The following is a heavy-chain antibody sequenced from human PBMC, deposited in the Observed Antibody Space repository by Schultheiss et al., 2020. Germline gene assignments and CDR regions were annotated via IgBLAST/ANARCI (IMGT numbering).Heavy chain of an antibody. CDR2: IYYSGST. Sequence: SETLSLTCTVSGGSISSYYWSWIRQHPGKGLEWIGYIYYSGSTYYNPSLKSRVTISVDTSKNQFSLKLSSVTAADTAVYYCASGGGPYYFDYWGLGTLVTVSS. J-gene: IGHJ4*02. V-gene: IGHV4-59*06. CDR3: ASGGGPYYFDY. D-gene: IGHD3-10*01. CDR1: GGSISSYY.